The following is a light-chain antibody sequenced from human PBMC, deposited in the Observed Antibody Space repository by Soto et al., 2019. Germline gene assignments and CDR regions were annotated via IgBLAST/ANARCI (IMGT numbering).Light chain of an antibody. CDR2: AAS. J-gene: IGKJ1*01. Sequence: AIQLTQSPSPPSASVGDRVTTTCRASRDVGSDVSWYQQKPGQAPKLLIYAASNLYTGVPSRFSGSRSGTEFTLTISSLQPEDFASYYCLQDYGDSWTFGQGTKVDIK. V-gene: IGKV1-6*02. CDR1: RDVGSD. CDR3: LQDYGDSWT.